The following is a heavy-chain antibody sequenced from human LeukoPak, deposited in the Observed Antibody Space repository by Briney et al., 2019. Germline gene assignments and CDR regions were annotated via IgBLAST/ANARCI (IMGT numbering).Heavy chain of an antibody. CDR1: GFTFSNAW. CDR2: IKMKSEGGTV. V-gene: IGHV3-15*01. D-gene: IGHD2-8*01. J-gene: IGHJ5*02. Sequence: GGSLRLSCEASGFTFSNAWMSWVRQAPGKGLEWLGRIKMKSEGGTVDYLAPVEGRFTISRDNAKNSLYMEMISLRAEDTAVYYCARDIGQGVLAPWGQGTLVTVSS. CDR3: ARDIGQGVLAP.